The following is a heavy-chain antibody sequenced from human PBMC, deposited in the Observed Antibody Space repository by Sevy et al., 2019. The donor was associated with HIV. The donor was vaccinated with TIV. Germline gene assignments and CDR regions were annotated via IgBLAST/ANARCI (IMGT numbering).Heavy chain of an antibody. CDR1: GGPISSYY. CDR2: IHYSGST. D-gene: IGHD5-12*01. Sequence: AESLSLTCTVSGGPISSYYWSWIRQPPGKKLEWIGYIHYSGSTKYNPSLNSRVTMSVDTSKNQFSLKLTSVTAADTVVYYCARAPPVRSGDDSLNWFDPWGQGTLVIVSS. CDR3: ARAPPVRSGDDSLNWFDP. V-gene: IGHV4-59*01. J-gene: IGHJ5*02.